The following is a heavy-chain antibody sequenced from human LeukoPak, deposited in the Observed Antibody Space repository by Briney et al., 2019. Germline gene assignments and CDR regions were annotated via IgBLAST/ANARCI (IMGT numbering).Heavy chain of an antibody. D-gene: IGHD6-13*01. CDR1: GYTFTSYD. J-gene: IGHJ3*02. CDR2: MNPNSGGT. Sequence: GASVKVSCKASGYTFTSYDINWVRQATGQGLEWMGWMNPNSGGTNYAQKFQGRVTMTRDTSISTAYMELSRLRSDDTAVYYCAITKTYSSSWRDAFDIWGQGTMVTVSS. V-gene: IGHV1-2*02. CDR3: AITKTYSSSWRDAFDI.